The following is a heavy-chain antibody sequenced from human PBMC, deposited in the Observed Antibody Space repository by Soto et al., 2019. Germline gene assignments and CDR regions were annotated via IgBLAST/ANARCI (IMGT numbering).Heavy chain of an antibody. D-gene: IGHD4-17*01. J-gene: IGHJ4*02. V-gene: IGHV1-18*01. CDR1: GYTFTSYC. CDR3: ARDASLRGYYFDY. CDR2: ISAYNGNT. Sequence: ASVKVSCKDSGYTFTSYCISWVRRAPGQGLEWMGWISAYNGNTNYAQKLQGRVTMTTDTSTSTAYMELRSLRSDDTAVYYCARDASLRGYYFDYWGQGTLVTVSS.